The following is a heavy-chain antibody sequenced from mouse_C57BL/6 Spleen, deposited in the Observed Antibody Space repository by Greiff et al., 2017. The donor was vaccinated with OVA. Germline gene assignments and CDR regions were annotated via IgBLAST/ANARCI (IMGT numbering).Heavy chain of an antibody. CDR2: IHPSDSDT. J-gene: IGHJ2*01. V-gene: IGHV1-74*01. Sequence: QVQLQQPGAELVKPGASVTVSCKASGYTFTSYWMHWVKQRPGQGLEWIGRIHPSDSDTNYNQKFKGKATLTVNKSSSTAYMQLSSLTSDDSAVYYCAIPAPYYYGSSYGYFDYWGQGTTLTVSS. D-gene: IGHD1-1*01. CDR3: AIPAPYYYGSSYGYFDY. CDR1: GYTFTSYW.